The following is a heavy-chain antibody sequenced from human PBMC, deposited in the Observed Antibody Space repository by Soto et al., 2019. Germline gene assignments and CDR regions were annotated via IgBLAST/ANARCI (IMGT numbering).Heavy chain of an antibody. CDR3: ASEDTAMPNWFDP. D-gene: IGHD5-18*01. CDR1: GFTFSDYY. V-gene: IGHV3-11*01. Sequence: GGSLRLSCAASGFTFSDYYMSWIRQAPGKGLEWVSYISSSGSTIYYADSVKGRFTISRDNAKNSLYLQMNSLRAEDTAVYYCASEDTAMPNWFDPWGQGTLVTAPQ. CDR2: ISSSGSTI. J-gene: IGHJ5*02.